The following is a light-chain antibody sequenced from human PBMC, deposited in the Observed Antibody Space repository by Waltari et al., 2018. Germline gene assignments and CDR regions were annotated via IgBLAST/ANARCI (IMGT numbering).Light chain of an antibody. Sequence: EIVLTQSPGTLSLSPGERATLSCRASQSVSSNYLAWYQHKPGQAPILFIYDASTRATGVPDRFSGSGSGTDFTLTISRLEPEDVAVYYCQQYGSSPRTFGQGTKVEIK. CDR3: QQYGSSPRT. J-gene: IGKJ1*01. CDR1: QSVSSNY. V-gene: IGKV3-20*01. CDR2: DAS.